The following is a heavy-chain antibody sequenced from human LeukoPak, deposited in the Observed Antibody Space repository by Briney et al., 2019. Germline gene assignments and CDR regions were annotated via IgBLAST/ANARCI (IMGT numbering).Heavy chain of an antibody. V-gene: IGHV3-66*01. D-gene: IGHD1-26*01. CDR1: GFTVSSNY. CDR2: IYSGGST. J-gene: IGHJ4*02. Sequence: GGSLRLSCAASGFTVSSNYMSWVRQAPGKGLEWVSVIYSGGSTYYADSVKGRFTISRDNSKNTLYLQMNSLRAEDTAVYYYARAIPTWVPYYFDYWGQGTLVTVSS. CDR3: ARAIPTWVPYYFDY.